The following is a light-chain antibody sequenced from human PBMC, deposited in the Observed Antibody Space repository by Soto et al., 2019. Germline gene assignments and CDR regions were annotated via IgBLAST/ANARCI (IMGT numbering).Light chain of an antibody. CDR3: QQRSNWPPGFT. J-gene: IGKJ4*01. Sequence: EIVLTQSPATLSLSPGEIATLSCRASQSVSSYLAWYQQKPGQAPRLLIYDASNTATAIPARFSGSGSGTDFTLTISSLEPEDFAVYYCQQRSNWPPGFTFGGGTKVEIK. CDR2: DAS. CDR1: QSVSSY. V-gene: IGKV3-11*01.